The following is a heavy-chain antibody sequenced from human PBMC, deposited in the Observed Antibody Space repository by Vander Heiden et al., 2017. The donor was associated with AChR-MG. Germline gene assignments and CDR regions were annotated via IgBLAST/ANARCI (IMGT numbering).Heavy chain of an antibody. CDR2: ISYDGSNK. V-gene: IGHV3-30-3*01. CDR1: GRTFSSYA. D-gene: IGHD5-12*01. Sequence: QVQLVESGGGGVQPGRSLRLPWSASGRTFSSYAMHWVRQAPGKGLEWVAVISYDGSNKYYADSVKGRFTISRDNSKNTLYLQMNSLRAEDTAVYYCANAYSGYDYSFDYWGQGTLVTVSS. CDR3: ANAYSGYDYSFDY. J-gene: IGHJ4*02.